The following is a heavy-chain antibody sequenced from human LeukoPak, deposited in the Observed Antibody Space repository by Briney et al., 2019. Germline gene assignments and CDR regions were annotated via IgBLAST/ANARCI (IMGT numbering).Heavy chain of an antibody. CDR3: ARDIRNHGTYYFDY. V-gene: IGHV4-4*07. Sequence: SETLSLTCTVSGGSISSYYWSWIRQPAGKGLEWIGRIYTSGSTNYNPSLKSRVTMSVDTSRNQFSLKLSSVTAADTAVYYCARDIRNHGTYYFDYWGQGTLVTVSS. D-gene: IGHD1-14*01. CDR2: IYTSGST. CDR1: GGSISSYY. J-gene: IGHJ4*02.